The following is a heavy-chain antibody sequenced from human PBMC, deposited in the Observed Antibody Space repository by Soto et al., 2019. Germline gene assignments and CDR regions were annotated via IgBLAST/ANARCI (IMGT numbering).Heavy chain of an antibody. V-gene: IGHV3-33*01. D-gene: IGHD1-26*01. J-gene: IGHJ4*02. CDR3: GRDPYSGARYYLDL. Sequence: IRSCATSGFTFSNYCIRWVLQAPGKGLEWVAVEWFFASGGNEYYADSVKGRFAISRDDSKQTAYLEMKSLRAEDTAVYYCGRDPYSGARYYLDLWGRGTKVTVSS. CDR2: EWFFASGGNE. CDR1: GFTFSNYC.